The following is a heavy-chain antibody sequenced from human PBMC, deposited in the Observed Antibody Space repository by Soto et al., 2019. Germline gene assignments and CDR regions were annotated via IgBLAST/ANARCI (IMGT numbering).Heavy chain of an antibody. D-gene: IGHD6-13*01. Sequence: GASVKVSCKASGYSLSGYYLHWVRQAPGQGPEWMGWINPNSGGTKYVQKFQGRVTMTRDTSISTVYLEWSRLRSDDTAVYYCARGGGIAAPGPNWFDPWGQGTLVTVSS. CDR2: INPNSGGT. CDR1: GYSLSGYY. J-gene: IGHJ5*02. CDR3: ARGGGIAAPGPNWFDP. V-gene: IGHV1-2*02.